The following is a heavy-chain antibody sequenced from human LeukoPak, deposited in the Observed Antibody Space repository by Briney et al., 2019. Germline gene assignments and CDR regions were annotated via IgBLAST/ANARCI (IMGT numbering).Heavy chain of an antibody. CDR3: AKDLRVRGDGYMDV. CDR1: GFTFSSYG. Sequence: SGGSLRLSCAASGFTFSSYGMHWVRQAPGKGLEWVAFIRYDGSNKYYADFVKGRFTISRDNSKNTLYLQMNSLRAEDTAVYYCAKDLRVRGDGYMDVWGKGTTVTISS. V-gene: IGHV3-30*02. D-gene: IGHD3-10*01. J-gene: IGHJ6*03. CDR2: IRYDGSNK.